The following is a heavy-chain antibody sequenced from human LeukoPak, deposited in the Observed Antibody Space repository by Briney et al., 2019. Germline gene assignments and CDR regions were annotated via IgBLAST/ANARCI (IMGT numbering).Heavy chain of an antibody. CDR2: ISASGGST. V-gene: IGHV3-23*01. J-gene: IGHJ4*02. CDR3: AKGSAAGRPYYFDY. CDR1: GFTFSSSA. D-gene: IGHD6-25*01. Sequence: GGSLRLSCAASGFTFSSSAMSWVRQVPGKGLEWVSGISASGGSTSYADSVKGRFTISKDSSKTILYLQMNSLRAEDAAVYFCAKGSAAGRPYYFDYWGQGTLVTVSS.